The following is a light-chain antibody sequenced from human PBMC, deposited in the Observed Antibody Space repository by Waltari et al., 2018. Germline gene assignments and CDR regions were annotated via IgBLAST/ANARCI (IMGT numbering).Light chain of an antibody. CDR3: SSYTTSSTVYV. Sequence: QSALTQPASVSGSPGQSITISCTGTSSDVGTYDSVSWYQQHPGKAPKLMIYEVTKRPSGIANRFSGSKSGNTASLTISGLQAEDEADYYCSSYTTSSTVYVFGTGTKVTVL. CDR1: SSDVGTYDS. J-gene: IGLJ1*01. CDR2: EVT. V-gene: IGLV2-14*01.